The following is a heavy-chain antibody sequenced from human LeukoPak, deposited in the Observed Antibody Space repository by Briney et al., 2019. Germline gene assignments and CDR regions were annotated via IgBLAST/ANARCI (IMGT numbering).Heavy chain of an antibody. CDR1: GFTFSTYW. CDR2: IKDDGSEK. V-gene: IGHV3-7*04. J-gene: IGHJ4*02. Sequence: GGSLRLSGAASGFTFSTYWMTWVRQAPGKGLEWVANIKDDGSEKSYEDSVKGRFTISRDNANSAVYLQMDTLRVEDTAVYYCARGLIYFEVWGQGTLVSVSS. D-gene: IGHD3-9*01. CDR3: ARGLIYFEV.